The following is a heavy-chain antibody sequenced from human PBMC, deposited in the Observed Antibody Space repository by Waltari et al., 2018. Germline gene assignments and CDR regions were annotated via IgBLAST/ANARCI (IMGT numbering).Heavy chain of an antibody. CDR2: IDSSSRTR. V-gene: IGHV3-48*01. CDR1: GFTFSTYI. D-gene: IGHD1-1*01. Sequence: EVQLVESGGGLVQPGGSLRLYCAASGFTFSTYIMNWVRQAPGKGLEWVSYIDSSSRTRYYSDSLQGRFTISSDNAKNSLYLQMNSLRAEDTAVYYCAIETWYNNYYHYGMDVWCQGTTVTVSS. J-gene: IGHJ6*02. CDR3: AIETWYNNYYHYGMDV.